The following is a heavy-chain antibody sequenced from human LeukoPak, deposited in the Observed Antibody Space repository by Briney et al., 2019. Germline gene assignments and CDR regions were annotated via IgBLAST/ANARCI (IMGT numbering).Heavy chain of an antibody. CDR2: ISSSSSYI. V-gene: IGHV3-21*01. J-gene: IGHJ5*02. CDR3: ARGRQQLVKNDWFDP. Sequence: GGSLRLSCAASGFTFSSYAMHWVRQAPGKGLEWVSSISSSSSYIYYADSVKGRFTISRDNAKNSLYLQMNSLRAEDTAVYYCARGRQQLVKNDWFDPWGQGTLVTVSS. CDR1: GFTFSSYA. D-gene: IGHD6-13*01.